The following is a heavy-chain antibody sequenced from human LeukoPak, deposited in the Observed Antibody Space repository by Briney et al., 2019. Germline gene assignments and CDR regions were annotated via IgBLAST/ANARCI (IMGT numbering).Heavy chain of an antibody. V-gene: IGHV3-23*01. CDR1: GFTFDDYA. D-gene: IGHD4-23*01. J-gene: IGHJ3*02. CDR2: IRARGDNT. CDR3: AKDYWTTVVTGDTFDI. Sequence: PGRSLRLSCAASGFTFDDYAMHWVRQAPGKGLEWVSTIRARGDNTYYADSVKGRFTISRDNSKNTLYLQMNSLRAEDTAVYYCAKDYWTTVVTGDTFDIWGQGTMVTVSS.